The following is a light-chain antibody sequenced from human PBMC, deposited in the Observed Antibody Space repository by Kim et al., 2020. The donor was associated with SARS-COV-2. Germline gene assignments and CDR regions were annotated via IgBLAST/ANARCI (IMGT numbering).Light chain of an antibody. J-gene: IGKJ4*01. Sequence: DIQMTQSPSSLSASVGDRVTMTCRASRNINDNLNWYQLKPGKAPKLLIYAASTLQSGVPSRFSGSASGRDFTLTISNLQPEDFATYSCHQSYTIPLTFGGGTKVDIK. V-gene: IGKV1-39*01. CDR3: HQSYTIPLT. CDR1: RNINDN. CDR2: AAS.